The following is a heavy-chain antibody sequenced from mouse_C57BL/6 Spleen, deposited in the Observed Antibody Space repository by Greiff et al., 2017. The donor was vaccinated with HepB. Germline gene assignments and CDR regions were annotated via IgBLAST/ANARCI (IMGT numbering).Heavy chain of an antibody. D-gene: IGHD1-1*01. CDR2: ILPGSGST. V-gene: IGHV1-9*01. CDR3: AITWGTTVVDPYYFDY. J-gene: IGHJ2*01. Sequence: QVQLQQSGAELMKPGASVKLSCKATGYTFTGYWIEWVKQTPGHGLEWIGEILPGSGSTNYNEKFKGKVTFTADTSSNTAYMQLSSLPTEDSAIYYCAITWGTTVVDPYYFDYWGQGTTLTVSS. CDR1: GYTFTGYW.